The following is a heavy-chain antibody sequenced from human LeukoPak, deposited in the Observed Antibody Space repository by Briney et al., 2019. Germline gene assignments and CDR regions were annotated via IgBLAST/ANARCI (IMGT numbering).Heavy chain of an antibody. D-gene: IGHD5-24*01. V-gene: IGHV4-34*01. CDR3: ARARDTNPFDY. J-gene: IGHJ4*02. CDR1: GGSFSGYY. Sequence: SETLSLTCAVYGGSFSGYYWSWIRQPPGKGLEWIGEINHSGSTNYNPSLKSRVTISVDTSNNQFSLRLSSVTAADTAVYYCARARDTNPFDYWGQGTLVTVSS. CDR2: INHSGST.